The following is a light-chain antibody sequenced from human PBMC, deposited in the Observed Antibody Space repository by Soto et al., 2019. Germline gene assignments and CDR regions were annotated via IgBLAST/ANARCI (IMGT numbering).Light chain of an antibody. V-gene: IGKV3-15*01. J-gene: IGKJ1*01. CDR2: DTS. Sequence: IVLTQSPATLSVSPGERATLSCRASQSVSSLLAWYQQKPRQAPRLLIYDTSTRATGIPARFSGSGSGTDFTLTISSLQSEDFTVYYCQQYNKWPLTFGQGTKVDI. CDR3: QQYNKWPLT. CDR1: QSVSSL.